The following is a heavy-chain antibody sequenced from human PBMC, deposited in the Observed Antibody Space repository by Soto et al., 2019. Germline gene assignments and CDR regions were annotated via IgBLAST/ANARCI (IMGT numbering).Heavy chain of an antibody. CDR1: GGSISSGGYS. Sequence: LSLTCAVSGGSISSGGYSWSWIRQPPGKGLEWIGYIYHSGSTYYNPSLKSRVTISVDRSKNQFSLKLSSVTAADTAVYYCARAVVVKAGYCDYWGQGTLVTVSS. J-gene: IGHJ4*02. CDR2: IYHSGST. D-gene: IGHD2-21*01. V-gene: IGHV4-30-2*01. CDR3: ARAVVVKAGYCDY.